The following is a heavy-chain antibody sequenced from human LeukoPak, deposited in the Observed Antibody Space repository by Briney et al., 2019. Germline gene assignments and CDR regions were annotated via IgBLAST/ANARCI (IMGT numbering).Heavy chain of an antibody. V-gene: IGHV3-74*03. CDR1: GFNFNFYW. CDR2: INGDGSRF. CDR3: ARVRTNAYGFDY. D-gene: IGHD3-10*01. Sequence: GGSLRLSCVGSGFNFNFYWMHWVRQAPGKGLEWVSHINGDGSRFTYADSVKGRFTHSRDNAKNTVYLQMNSLRVEDTAVYYCARVRTNAYGFDYWGQGAQVTVSS. J-gene: IGHJ4*02.